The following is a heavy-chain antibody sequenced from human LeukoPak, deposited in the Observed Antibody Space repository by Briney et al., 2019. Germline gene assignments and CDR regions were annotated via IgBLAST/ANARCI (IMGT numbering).Heavy chain of an antibody. CDR2: ISGSGGSK. J-gene: IGHJ6*02. Sequence: GGSLRLSCASSGFTFSNYAMRRVLQAPGKGLECGSAISGSGGSKYYADSVKGRLTHSSDKSKNTLYLQETDLRDDDRAVYYLPKDTAMGYYYYGMDVWGQGTTVTVSS. D-gene: IGHD5-18*01. V-gene: IGHV3-23*01. CDR3: PKDTAMGYYYYGMDV. CDR1: GFTFSNYA.